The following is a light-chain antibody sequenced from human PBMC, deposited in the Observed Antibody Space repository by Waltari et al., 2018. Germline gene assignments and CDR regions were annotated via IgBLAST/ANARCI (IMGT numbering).Light chain of an antibody. J-gene: IGKJ1*01. CDR3: QQDNKWPPT. V-gene: IGKV3D-15*01. CDR1: QSVRHN. CDR2: AAS. Sequence: EIVIMQSTASLSVSPGERATLPCRASQSVRHNLAWYQQKPGQAPRLLIYAASTRATGVPDRFSGSGSGTDFTLTISSLQSEDFAVYYCQQDNKWPPTFGQGTKVEIK.